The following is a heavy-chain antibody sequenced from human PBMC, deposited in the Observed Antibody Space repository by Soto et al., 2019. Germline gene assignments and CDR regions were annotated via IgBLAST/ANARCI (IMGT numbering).Heavy chain of an antibody. V-gene: IGHV3-64*01. CDR3: ARRARPDFSYLDV. D-gene: IGHD6-6*01. CDR2: IRSNGVGT. CDR1: GFTLSGYA. J-gene: IGHJ6*03. Sequence: EVQLEESGGGLAQPGGFLRLSCAASGFTLSGYAMDWVRQAPGKGLEYVSGIRSNGVGTCYANSVQGRFTISRDNSKNTVYLQMGSLRPEDMAVYYCARRARPDFSYLDVWGKGTTVTVSS.